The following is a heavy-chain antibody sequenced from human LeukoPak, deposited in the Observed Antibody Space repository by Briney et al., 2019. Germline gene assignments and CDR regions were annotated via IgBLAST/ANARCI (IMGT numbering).Heavy chain of an antibody. CDR1: GFSFDDYA. V-gene: IGHV3-9*01. CDR2: ISWNSGSI. J-gene: IGHJ4*02. CDR3: AKERSRYCSGGSCWGFDN. Sequence: GGSLRLSCAASGFSFDDYAMHWVRQAPGKGLEWDSGISWNSGSIVYADSVKGRFTISRDNAKNSLYLQMNSLRAEDTALYYCAKERSRYCSGGSCWGFDNWGQGTLVTVSS. D-gene: IGHD2-15*01.